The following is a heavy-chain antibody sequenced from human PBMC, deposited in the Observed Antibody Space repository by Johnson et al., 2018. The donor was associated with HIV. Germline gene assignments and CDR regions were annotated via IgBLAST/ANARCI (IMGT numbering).Heavy chain of an antibody. CDR2: IYSGGST. CDR1: GFTVSSNY. J-gene: IGHJ3*02. V-gene: IGHV3-66*02. CDR3: ASYDILTGYYAFDI. D-gene: IGHD3-9*01. Sequence: VQLVESGGGVVQPGRSLRLSCAASGFTVSSNYMSWVRQAPGKGLEWVSVIYSGGSTYYADSVKGRFTISRDNSKNTLYLQMNSLRAEDTAVYYCASYDILTGYYAFDIWGQGTMVTFSS.